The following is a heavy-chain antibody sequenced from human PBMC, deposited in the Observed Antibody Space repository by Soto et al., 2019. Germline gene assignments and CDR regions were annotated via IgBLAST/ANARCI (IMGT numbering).Heavy chain of an antibody. CDR2: IGGSGGNR. D-gene: IGHD4-4*01. J-gene: IGHJ4*02. V-gene: IGHV3-23*01. Sequence: EVQLLESGGGLVLPGGSLRLSCAASGITFNAYAMTWVRQAPGKGLEWVSAIGGSGGNRYYAASVKGRFTISRDNSKDALDLQMNSLRVEDTSVYYRARVASDYINSVDHWGQGILFTVSS. CDR1: GITFNAYA. CDR3: ARVASDYINSVDH.